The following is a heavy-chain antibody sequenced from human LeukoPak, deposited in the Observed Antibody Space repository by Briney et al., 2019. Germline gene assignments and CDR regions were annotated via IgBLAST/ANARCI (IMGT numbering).Heavy chain of an antibody. V-gene: IGHV3-30*02. CDR3: AKDRDDYGDDC. D-gene: IGHD4-17*01. CDR2: IRRDGRSK. J-gene: IGHJ4*02. Sequence: GGSLRLSCAASGFTFTDFGMHWVRQAPGKGLDWVSHIRRDGRSKFYAESVKGRFTISRDNSKDTLYLQMNSLRAEDTAVYYCAKDRDDYGDDCWGQGILVTVST. CDR1: GFTFTDFG.